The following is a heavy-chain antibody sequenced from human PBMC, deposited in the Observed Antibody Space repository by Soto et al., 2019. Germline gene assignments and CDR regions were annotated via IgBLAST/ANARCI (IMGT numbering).Heavy chain of an antibody. CDR1: GGSISSYS. CDR2: IHYSGSN. D-gene: IGHD3-10*01. J-gene: IGHJ5*02. CDR3: ATGRFSAMVRGGIMFDP. Sequence: QVLLQESGPGLVKPSETLSLTCTVSGGSISSYSWNWIRQPPGKGLEWIGYIHYSGSNNYNPTLKCRVTRSVGESKNQFSLKLSSVTAADMAVYYCATGRFSAMVRGGIMFDPWGQGTLVTVSS. V-gene: IGHV4-59*01.